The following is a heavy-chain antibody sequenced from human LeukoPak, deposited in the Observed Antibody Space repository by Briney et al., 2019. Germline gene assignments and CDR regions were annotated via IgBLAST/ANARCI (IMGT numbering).Heavy chain of an antibody. J-gene: IGHJ4*02. CDR1: GFIFSNAV. Sequence: SGGSLRLSCAASGFIFSNAVMSWVRQAPGRGLEWVSAINSGSGTTYAESVRGRFTIPRDNSRSTLYLQMNTLRVEDTAVYFCARGSAGAGSYRPFDQWGQGTLVTVSS. CDR3: ARGSAGAGSYRPFDQ. D-gene: IGHD3-10*01. CDR2: INSGSGTT. V-gene: IGHV3-23*01.